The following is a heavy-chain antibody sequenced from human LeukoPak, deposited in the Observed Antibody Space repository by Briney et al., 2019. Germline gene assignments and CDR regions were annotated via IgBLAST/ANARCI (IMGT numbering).Heavy chain of an antibody. Sequence: SVKVSCKASGGTFSSYGFTWVRQAPGQGLEWMGGIIPIFGTVKYAQKFQGRVMITADESTNTAYMELSSLRSEDTAVYYCARDQAVAGTTDAFDIWGQGTMVTVSS. CDR2: IIPIFGTV. CDR3: ARDQAVAGTTDAFDI. D-gene: IGHD6-19*01. V-gene: IGHV1-69*13. J-gene: IGHJ3*02. CDR1: GGTFSSYG.